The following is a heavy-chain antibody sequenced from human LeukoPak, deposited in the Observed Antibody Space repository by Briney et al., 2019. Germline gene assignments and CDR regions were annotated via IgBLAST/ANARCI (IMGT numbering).Heavy chain of an antibody. CDR3: ARVRNDYGDFFDY. V-gene: IGHV3-21*01. J-gene: IGHJ4*02. CDR1: GFTFSSYS. D-gene: IGHD4-17*01. CDR2: ISSSTSYI. Sequence: GGSLRLSCAAPGFTFSSYSMNWVRQAPGKGLEWVSSISSSTSYIYYADSVKGRFTISRDNAKNSLYLQMNSLRAEDTAVYYCARVRNDYGDFFDYWGQGTLVTVSS.